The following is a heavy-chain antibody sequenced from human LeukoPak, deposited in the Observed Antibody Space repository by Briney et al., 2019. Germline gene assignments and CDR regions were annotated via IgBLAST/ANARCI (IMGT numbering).Heavy chain of an antibody. V-gene: IGHV3-23*01. CDR1: GFAFSSFA. J-gene: IGHJ4*02. CDR3: ARPAYSSSWYYFEY. CDR2: ISNSGGGT. D-gene: IGHD6-13*01. Sequence: GGSLRLPCAASGFAFSSFAMSWVRLAPGKGLEWVSSISNSGGGTYYAESVKGRFTISRDNSKNTLYLQMSSLRAEDTAIYYCARPAYSSSWYYFEYWGQGTLVTVSS.